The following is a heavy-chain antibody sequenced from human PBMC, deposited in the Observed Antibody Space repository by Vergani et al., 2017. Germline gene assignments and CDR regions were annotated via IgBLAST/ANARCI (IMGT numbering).Heavy chain of an antibody. V-gene: IGHV2-5*02. D-gene: IGHD6-13*01. J-gene: IGHJ5*02. CDR2: IYWDDDK. CDR3: AHSIAAAGTGGWFDP. Sequence: QESGPGLVKPSQTLTLTCTFSGFSLSTSGVGVGWIRQPPGKALEWLALIYWDDDKRYSPSLKSRLTITKDTSKNQVVLTMTNMDPVDTATYYCAHSIAAAGTGGWFDPWGQGTLVTVSS. CDR1: GFSLSTSGVG.